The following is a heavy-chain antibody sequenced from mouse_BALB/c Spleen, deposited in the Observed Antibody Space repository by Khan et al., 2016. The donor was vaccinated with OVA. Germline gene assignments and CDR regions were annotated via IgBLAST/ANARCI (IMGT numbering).Heavy chain of an antibody. V-gene: IGHV1S81*02. CDR3: AIGSYPYYAMVY. J-gene: IGHJ4*01. Sequence: VQLLQSGAELVKPGASVKLSCKASGYTFTSYWMHWVKLRPGQGFEWIGEINPNNGGTNYNEKFKRKATLTVDKSSSRAYMQLSSLNSEDSAVXCCAIGSYPYYAMVYWGQGTSVTVSS. CDR1: GYTFTSYW. D-gene: IGHD1-1*02. CDR2: INPNNGGT.